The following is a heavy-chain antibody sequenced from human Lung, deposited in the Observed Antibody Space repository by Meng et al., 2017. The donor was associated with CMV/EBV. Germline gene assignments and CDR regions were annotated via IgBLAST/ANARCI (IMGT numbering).Heavy chain of an antibody. D-gene: IGHD3-3*01. J-gene: IGHJ5*02. CDR1: GFTFGGYC. Sequence: SXAASGFTFGGYCMSWVRQAPGKGLEWISSISSSSTYIYYADSVKGRFTISRDNAENSLYLEMNSLRPEDTAVYYCVRDLPPYYDFWSGYLDLWXQGAXVTVSS. V-gene: IGHV3-21*01. CDR3: VRDLPPYYDFWSGYLDL. CDR2: ISSSSTYI.